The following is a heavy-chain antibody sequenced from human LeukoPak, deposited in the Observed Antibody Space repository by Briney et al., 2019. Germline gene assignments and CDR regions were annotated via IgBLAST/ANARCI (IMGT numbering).Heavy chain of an antibody. CDR3: AKYTADSGTYSAAYFDY. Sequence: ASVKVSCKASGYTFTNYAMHWVRQAPGQRLEWMGWINAGDGITQYSQEFQGRVTITRDTSASTAYMELSSLRYEDMAVYYCAKYTADSGTYSAAYFDYWGQGTLVTVSS. J-gene: IGHJ4*02. CDR1: GYTFTNYA. CDR2: INAGDGIT. V-gene: IGHV1-3*03. D-gene: IGHD1-26*01.